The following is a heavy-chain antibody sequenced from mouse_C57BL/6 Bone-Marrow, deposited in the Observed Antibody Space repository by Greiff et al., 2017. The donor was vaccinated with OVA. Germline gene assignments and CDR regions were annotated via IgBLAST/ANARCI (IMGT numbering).Heavy chain of an antibody. CDR2: IYPRSGNT. J-gene: IGHJ1*03. CDR1: GYTFTSYG. V-gene: IGHV1-81*01. CDR3: AREGDYGKWYFDV. Sequence: VKLQESGAELARPGASVKLSCKASGYTFTSYGISWVKQRTGQGLEWIGEIYPRSGNTYYNEKFKGKATLTADKSSSTAYMELRSLTSEDSAVYFCAREGDYGKWYFDVWGTGTTVTVSS. D-gene: IGHD2-1*01.